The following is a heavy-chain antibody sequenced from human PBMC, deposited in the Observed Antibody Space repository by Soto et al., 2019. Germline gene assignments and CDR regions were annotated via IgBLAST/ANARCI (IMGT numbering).Heavy chain of an antibody. CDR3: AKDKAVALYYYYGMDV. CDR1: VFTFSSYG. D-gene: IGHD6-19*01. V-gene: IGHV3-30*18. J-gene: IGHJ6*02. Sequence: RWSLRLSCSASVFTFSSYGMHWFRQAPGKGLEWVAVISYDGSNKYYADSVKGRFTIPRDNSKNTLYLQMNSLRAEDTAVYYCAKDKAVALYYYYGMDVWGQGTTVTVSS. CDR2: ISYDGSNK.